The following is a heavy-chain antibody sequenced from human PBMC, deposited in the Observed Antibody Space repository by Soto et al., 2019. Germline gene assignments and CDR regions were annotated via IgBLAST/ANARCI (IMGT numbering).Heavy chain of an antibody. CDR3: AKEGDGYSDYFDY. V-gene: IGHV3-23*01. D-gene: IGHD2-21*01. Sequence: PGGSLRLSCAASGFNFRSYAMSWVRQAPGKGLEWVSAITSSGGSTYYADSVKGRFTISRDNSKNTLHLQMNSLRAEDTAVYYCAKEGDGYSDYFDYWGQGTLVTVS. CDR1: GFNFRSYA. J-gene: IGHJ4*02. CDR2: ITSSGGST.